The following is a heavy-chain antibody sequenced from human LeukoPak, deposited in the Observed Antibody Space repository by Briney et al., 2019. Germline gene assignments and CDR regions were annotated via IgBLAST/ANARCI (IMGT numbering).Heavy chain of an antibody. CDR3: SRDASGGNSGGVPDY. J-gene: IGHJ4*02. CDR2: IRSKAYGGTT. V-gene: IGHV3-49*04. CDR1: GFTVSSNH. D-gene: IGHD4-23*01. Sequence: GGSLRLSCAASGFTVSSNHMTWVRQAPGKGLEWVGFIRSKAYGGTTESAASVKGRFTMSRDDSKSIVYLQMNSLKTEDTAVYYCSRDASGGNSGGVPDYWGQGTLVTVSS.